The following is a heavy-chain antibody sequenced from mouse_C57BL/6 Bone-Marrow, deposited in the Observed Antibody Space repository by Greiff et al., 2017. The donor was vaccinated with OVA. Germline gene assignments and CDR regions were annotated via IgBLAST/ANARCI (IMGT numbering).Heavy chain of an antibody. CDR2: ISGGGGNT. CDR1: GFTFSSYT. V-gene: IGHV5-9*01. J-gene: IGHJ4*01. D-gene: IGHD2-9*01. Sequence: EVQLVESGGGLVKPGGSLKLSCAASGFTFSSYTMSWVRQTPEKRLEWVATISGGGGNTYYPDSVKGRFTISRDNAKNTLYLQMRSLRSEDTALYYCATSYAYDGLGYAMDYWGQGTSVTVSS. CDR3: ATSYAYDGLGYAMDY.